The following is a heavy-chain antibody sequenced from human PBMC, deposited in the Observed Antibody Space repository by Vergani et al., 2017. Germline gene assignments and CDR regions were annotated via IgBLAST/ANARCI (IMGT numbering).Heavy chain of an antibody. CDR2: IYYSGST. CDR1: GGSISSGGYY. V-gene: IGHV4-31*03. Sequence: QVQLQESGPGLVKPSQTLSLTCTVSGGSISSGGYYWSWIRQHPGQGLEWIGYIYYSGSTYYNPSLKSRVTISVDTSKNQFSLQLSAVTAADTAVYYCARLLLSAARAFDIWGQGTMVTVSS. D-gene: IGHD2-15*01. CDR3: ARLLLSAARAFDI. J-gene: IGHJ3*02.